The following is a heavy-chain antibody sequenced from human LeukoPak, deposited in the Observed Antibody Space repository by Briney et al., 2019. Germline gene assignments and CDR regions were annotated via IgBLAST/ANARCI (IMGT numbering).Heavy chain of an antibody. D-gene: IGHD6-19*01. CDR2: ISSSSSYI. CDR1: GFTFSSYS. CDR3: ASSLGVAVAGIEY. V-gene: IGHV3-21*01. J-gene: IGHJ4*02. Sequence: PGGSLRLSCAASGFTFSSYSMNWVRQAPGKGLEWVSSISSSSSYIYYADSVKGRFTISRDNAKNSLYLQMNSLRAEDTAVYYCASSLGVAVAGIEYCGQGTLVTVSS.